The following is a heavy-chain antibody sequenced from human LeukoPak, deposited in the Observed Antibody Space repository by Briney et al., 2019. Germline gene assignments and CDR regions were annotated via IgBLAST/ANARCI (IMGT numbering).Heavy chain of an antibody. V-gene: IGHV4-59*08. Sequence: PSETLSLTCTVSGGSISNFYWSWIRQPPGKGLEWLGYIYDSWNSNYNPSLKSRVTISVDTSKTQFSLKLSSVTAADTAVYYCARHIGFCSSTTCQARFDPWGQGTLVTVSS. D-gene: IGHD2-2*01. CDR2: IYDSWNS. J-gene: IGHJ5*02. CDR3: ARHIGFCSSTTCQARFDP. CDR1: GGSISNFY.